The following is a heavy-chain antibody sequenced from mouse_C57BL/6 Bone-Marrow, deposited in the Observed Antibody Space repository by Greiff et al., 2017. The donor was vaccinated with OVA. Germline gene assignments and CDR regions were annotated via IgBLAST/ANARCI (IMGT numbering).Heavy chain of an antibody. J-gene: IGHJ2*01. D-gene: IGHD1-1*01. V-gene: IGHV5-9-1*02. Sequence: EVKLVESGEGLVKPGGSLKLSCAASGFTFSSYAMSWVRQTPEKRLEWVAYISSGGDYIYYADTVKGRFTISRDNARNTLYLQMSSLKSEDTAMYYCTREPFYYGSSPHFDYWGQGTTRTVSS. CDR1: GFTFSSYA. CDR3: TREPFYYGSSPHFDY. CDR2: ISSGGDYI.